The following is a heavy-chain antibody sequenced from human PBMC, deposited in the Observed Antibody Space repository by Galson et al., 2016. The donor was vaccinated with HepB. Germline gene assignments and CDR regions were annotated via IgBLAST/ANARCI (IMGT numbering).Heavy chain of an antibody. J-gene: IGHJ4*02. Sequence: SLRLSCAGPGFTFSNYWIHWVRQAPGKGLVWVSRIKPSGSTTGIADSVKGRFTISRDNAKNTVYLHMNSLRAEDTGVYYCARDFDISGDDWGQGTLVAVPS. CDR3: ARDFDISGDD. V-gene: IGHV3-74*01. CDR2: IKPSGSTT. D-gene: IGHD1-26*01. CDR1: GFTFSNYW.